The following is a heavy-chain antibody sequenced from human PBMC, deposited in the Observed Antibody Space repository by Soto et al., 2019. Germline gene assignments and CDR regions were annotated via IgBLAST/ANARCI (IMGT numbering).Heavy chain of an antibody. Sequence: ASVKVSCKASGYTFTYRYLHWVRQAPGQALEWMGWITPFNGNTNYAQKFQDRVTITRDRSMSTAYMELSSLRSEDTAMYYCARGMTTVPFDAFDIWGQGTXVTVSS. CDR3: ARGMTTVPFDAFDI. CDR2: ITPFNGNT. D-gene: IGHD4-17*01. CDR1: GYTFTYRY. V-gene: IGHV1-45*02. J-gene: IGHJ3*02.